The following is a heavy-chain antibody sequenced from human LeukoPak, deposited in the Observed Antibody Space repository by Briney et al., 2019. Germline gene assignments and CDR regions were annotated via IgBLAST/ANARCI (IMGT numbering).Heavy chain of an antibody. D-gene: IGHD6-13*01. CDR3: ASASSHRTAAGCDY. J-gene: IGHJ4*02. CDR2: INGDGGSR. Sequence: RGSLTLSCAAAGFTFSTYWMHWVRQAPGKGLVWVSRINGDGGSRNYADSVKGRFTISRDNAKNTLYLQMSSLRVEDTAVYYCASASSHRTAAGCDYWGQGTLVTVST. V-gene: IGHV3-74*01. CDR1: GFTFSTYW.